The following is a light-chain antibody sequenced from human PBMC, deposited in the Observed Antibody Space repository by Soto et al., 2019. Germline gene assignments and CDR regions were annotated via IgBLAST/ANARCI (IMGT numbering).Light chain of an antibody. CDR1: QSVSSN. CDR2: GAS. V-gene: IGKV3-15*01. Sequence: ERVMTKSTATLSVSPGERATLSCRASQSVSSNVAWYQQKPGQTPRLLIYGASTRATGVPARFSGSGSGTEFTLTISSLQYEDFAVYYCQHYNNWLTFGQGTRLDIK. J-gene: IGKJ5*01. CDR3: QHYNNWLT.